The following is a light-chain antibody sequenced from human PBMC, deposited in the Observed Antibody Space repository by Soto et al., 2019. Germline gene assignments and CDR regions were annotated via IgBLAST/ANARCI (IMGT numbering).Light chain of an antibody. V-gene: IGLV2-23*03. CDR1: STDVGNYDL. J-gene: IGLJ1*01. CDR3: FSYAGSSTFDV. CDR2: EGS. Sequence: QSALTQPASVSGSPGQSITISCTGTSTDVGNYDLVSWYQQYPGNAPKLIIYEGSKRPSGVSNRFSGSKSGNTASLTISGLQAEDEADYYCFSYAGSSTFDVFGTGTKVTVL.